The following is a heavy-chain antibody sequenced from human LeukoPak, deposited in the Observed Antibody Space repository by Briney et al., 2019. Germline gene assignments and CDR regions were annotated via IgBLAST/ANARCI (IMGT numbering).Heavy chain of an antibody. D-gene: IGHD4-17*01. J-gene: IGHJ5*02. CDR2: IYYTGNT. Sequence: PSETLSLTCTVSGGSISSYYWSWIRQPPGKGLEWIGYIYYTGNTVYNPSLKGRVTISVDTSKNQFSLKLSSVTAADTAVYYCARTSTVTTGSWFDPWGQGTLVTVSS. CDR3: ARTSTVTTGSWFDP. V-gene: IGHV4-59*01. CDR1: GGSISSYY.